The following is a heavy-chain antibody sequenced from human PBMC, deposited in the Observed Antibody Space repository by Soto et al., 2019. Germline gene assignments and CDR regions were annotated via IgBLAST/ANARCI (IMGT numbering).Heavy chain of an antibody. CDR1: GGYFSGSY. Sequence: PSAPLSLTCAVYGGYFSGSYWSWIRQPPGKGLEWIGEINHSGSTNYNPSLKSRVTISVDTSKNQFSLKLSSVTAADTAVYYCARGPFYSSCYGYWGHGTLVTVAA. V-gene: IGHV4-34*01. J-gene: IGHJ4*01. D-gene: IGHD6-13*01. CDR3: ARGPFYSSCYGY. CDR2: INHSGST.